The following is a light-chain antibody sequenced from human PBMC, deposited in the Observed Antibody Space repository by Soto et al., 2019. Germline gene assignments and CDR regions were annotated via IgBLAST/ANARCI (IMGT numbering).Light chain of an antibody. CDR2: DVG. Sequence: QSALTQPRSVSGSPGQSVTISCTGTSSDVGGYNYVSWYQQHPGKAPKLMIYDVGKRPSGVPDRFSGSKSDNTASLTISGLQAEDGADYYCSSYAGSSNVFGTGTKVTVL. CDR3: SSYAGSSNV. CDR1: SSDVGGYNY. J-gene: IGLJ1*01. V-gene: IGLV2-11*01.